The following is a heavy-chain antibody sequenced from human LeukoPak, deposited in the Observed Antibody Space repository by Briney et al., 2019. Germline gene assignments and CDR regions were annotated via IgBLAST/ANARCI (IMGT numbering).Heavy chain of an antibody. CDR3: ARDLAAAGTHDY. CDR1: GFTVSSNY. D-gene: IGHD6-13*01. CDR2: IYSGGST. J-gene: IGHJ4*02. Sequence: GGSLRLSCAASGFTVSSNYMSWVRQAPGEGLEWVSVIYSGGSTYYADSVKGRFTISRDNSKNTLYLQMNSLRAEDTAVYYCARDLAAAGTHDYWGQGTLVTVSS. V-gene: IGHV3-66*01.